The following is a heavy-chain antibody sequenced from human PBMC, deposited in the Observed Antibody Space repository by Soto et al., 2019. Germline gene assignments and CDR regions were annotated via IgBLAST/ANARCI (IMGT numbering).Heavy chain of an antibody. CDR2: IYYSGST. Sequence: SETLSLTCTVSGGSISSYYWSWIRQPPGKGLEWIGYIYYSGSTNYNPSLKSRVTISVDTSKNQFSLKLSSVTAADTAVYYCARDGGYYDSSGPFDYWGQGTLVTVSS. CDR3: ARDGGYYDSSGPFDY. J-gene: IGHJ4*02. V-gene: IGHV4-59*01. CDR1: GGSISSYY. D-gene: IGHD3-22*01.